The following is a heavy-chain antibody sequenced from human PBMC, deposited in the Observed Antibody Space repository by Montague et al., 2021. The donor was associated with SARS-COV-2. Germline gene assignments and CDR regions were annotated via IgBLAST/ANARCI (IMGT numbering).Heavy chain of an antibody. D-gene: IGHD3-3*01. Sequence: SETLTLTCTVSGGSISSCYWSWIRQSAGKGLEWIGRIHTSGSTDYNPSLNSRVTMSVDTSKNQFSLKLSSVTAADTAVYYCAGGKYYDFWSGYYSHDYVSGMDVWGQGTTVTVSS. J-gene: IGHJ6*02. CDR3: AGGKYYDFWSGYYSHDYVSGMDV. V-gene: IGHV4-4*07. CDR1: GGSISSCY. CDR2: IHTSGST.